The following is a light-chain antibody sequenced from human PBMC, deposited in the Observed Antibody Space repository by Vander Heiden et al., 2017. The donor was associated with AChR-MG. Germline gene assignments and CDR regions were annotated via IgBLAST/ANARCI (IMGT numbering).Light chain of an antibody. CDR1: QSISSY. V-gene: IGKV1-39*01. Sequence: DIQMTQSPSSLSASVGDRVTITCRASQSISSYLNWYQQKPGKAPKLLIYAASSLQSGVPSRFSGSGSGTDFTLTISRLQPEDFATYYCQQSDSTRLTFGGGTKEEIK. CDR3: QQSDSTRLT. CDR2: AAS. J-gene: IGKJ4*01.